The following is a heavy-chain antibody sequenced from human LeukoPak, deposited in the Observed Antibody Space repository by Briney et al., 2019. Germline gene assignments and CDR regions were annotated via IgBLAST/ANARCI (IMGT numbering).Heavy chain of an antibody. Sequence: GGSLRLSCAASGFTFSRYGMHWVRQAPGKGLEWVAFIRFDGSNKYYADSVKGRFTISRDNSKNTLYLQMNSLRAEDTAVYYCARVGGGGVGDYFDYWGQGTLVTVSS. CDR1: GFTFSRYG. D-gene: IGHD2-15*01. CDR2: IRFDGSNK. J-gene: IGHJ4*02. CDR3: ARVGGGGVGDYFDY. V-gene: IGHV3-30*02.